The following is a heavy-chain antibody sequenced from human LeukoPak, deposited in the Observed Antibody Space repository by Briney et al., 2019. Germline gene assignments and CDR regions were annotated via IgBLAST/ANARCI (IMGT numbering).Heavy chain of an antibody. D-gene: IGHD3-3*01. CDR3: ARCPPDYDFWSGYYTD. CDR2: ICPGDSDT. V-gene: IGHV5-51*01. Sequence: PGGSLRLSCKGSGYSFTSYWIGWVRQMPGKGLEWMGIICPGDSDTRYSPSFQGQVTISADKSISTAYLQWSSLKASDTAMYYCARCPPDYDFWSGYYTDWGQGTLVTVSS. CDR1: GYSFTSYW. J-gene: IGHJ4*02.